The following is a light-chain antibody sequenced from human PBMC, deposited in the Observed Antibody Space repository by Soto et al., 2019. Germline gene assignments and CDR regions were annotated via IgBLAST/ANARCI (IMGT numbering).Light chain of an antibody. CDR2: DVS. CDR1: SSDVGGYNY. Sequence: QSALTQPRSVSGSPGQSVTISCTGTSSDVGGYNYVSWYQQHPGKAPKLMIYDVSKRPSGVPDRFSGFKSGNTASLTISGLQAEDEADYSCCSHAGSYIYVFGTGTKLTGL. CDR3: CSHAGSYIYV. V-gene: IGLV2-11*01. J-gene: IGLJ1*01.